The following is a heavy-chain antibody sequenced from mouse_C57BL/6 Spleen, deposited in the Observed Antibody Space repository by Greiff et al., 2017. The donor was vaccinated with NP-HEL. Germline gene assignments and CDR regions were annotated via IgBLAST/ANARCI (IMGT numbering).Heavy chain of an antibody. Sequence: EVKLVESGGGLVKPGGSLKLSCAASGFTFSSYAMSWVRQTPEKRLEWVATISDGGSYTYYPDNVKGRFTISRDNAKNNLYLQMSHLKSEDTAMYYCARDGTTVAAMDYWGQGTSVTVSS. V-gene: IGHV5-4*01. CDR1: GFTFSSYA. CDR3: ARDGTTVAAMDY. CDR2: ISDGGSYT. D-gene: IGHD1-1*01. J-gene: IGHJ4*01.